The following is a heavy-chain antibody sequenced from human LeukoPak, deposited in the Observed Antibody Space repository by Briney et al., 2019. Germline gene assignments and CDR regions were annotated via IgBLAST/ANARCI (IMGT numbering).Heavy chain of an antibody. J-gene: IGHJ4*02. D-gene: IGHD6-13*01. CDR2: LSGDGGTT. V-gene: IGHV3-74*01. CDR3: ARGIASSRSVAIDL. CDR1: DFTFSSHW. Sequence: PGGSLRLSCAASDFTFSSHWMYWVRQAPGKGLVWVARLSGDGGTTRHADSVKGRFTISRDNAKNTLYLQMNSLGVEDTAPYYCARGIASSRSVAIDLWGQGTLVAVSS.